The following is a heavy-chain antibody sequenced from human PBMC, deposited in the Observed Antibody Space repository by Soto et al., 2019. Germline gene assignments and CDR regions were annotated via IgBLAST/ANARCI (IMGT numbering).Heavy chain of an antibody. D-gene: IGHD3-16*01. J-gene: IGHJ5*02. CDR1: GGSISSGDYC. V-gene: IGHV4-30-4*01. CDR2: IYYSGST. Sequence: SETLSLTCTVSGGSISSGDYCWSWIRQPPGKGLEWIGYIYYSGSTYYNPSLKSRVTISVDTSKNQFSLKLSSVTAADTAVYYCARGGVNWFDPWGQGTLVTVSS. CDR3: ARGGVNWFDP.